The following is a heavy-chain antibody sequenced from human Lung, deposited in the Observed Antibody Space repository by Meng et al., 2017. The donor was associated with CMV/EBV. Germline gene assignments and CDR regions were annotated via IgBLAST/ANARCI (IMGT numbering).Heavy chain of an antibody. V-gene: IGHV3-53*01. Sequence: LSCAASGFNVSSNYMGWVRQAPGKGLEWVSVIYSGGSTYYADSVKGRFTISRDNSKNTLYLQMNSLRAEDTAVYYCARGGGRLVFDYWGQGTLVTVSS. J-gene: IGHJ4*02. CDR2: IYSGGST. CDR3: ARGGGRLVFDY. CDR1: GFNVSSNY. D-gene: IGHD6-19*01.